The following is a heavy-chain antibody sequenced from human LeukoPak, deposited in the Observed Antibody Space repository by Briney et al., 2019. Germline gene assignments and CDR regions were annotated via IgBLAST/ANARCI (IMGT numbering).Heavy chain of an antibody. Sequence: GGSLRLSCAASGFTFSSYGMNWVRQAPGKGLEWVSTISGSAYNTYYADSVKGRFTISRDDSKNTAYLQMDSLKTEDTAVYYCTGNYYGSGSYADFDYWGQGTLVTVSS. J-gene: IGHJ4*02. V-gene: IGHV3-23*01. D-gene: IGHD3-10*01. CDR2: ISGSAYNT. CDR3: TGNYYGSGSYADFDY. CDR1: GFTFSSYG.